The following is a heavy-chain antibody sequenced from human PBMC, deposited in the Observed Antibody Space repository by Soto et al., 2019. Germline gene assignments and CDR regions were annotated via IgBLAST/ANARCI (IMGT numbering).Heavy chain of an antibody. CDR1: GHTLTELS. CDR2: FDPEDGET. CDR3: AAGGTRWLHSPFDY. V-gene: IGHV1-24*01. D-gene: IGHD1-1*01. J-gene: IGHJ4*02. Sequence: QVQLLQSGAEVKKPGASVKVSCKVSGHTLTELSMHWVRQTPGRGLEWMGGFDPEDGETIFAQKFQGRVPMTEDTSTDSTYMELTSLRSEDTAVYDCAAGGTRWLHSPFDYWGQGTLVTISS.